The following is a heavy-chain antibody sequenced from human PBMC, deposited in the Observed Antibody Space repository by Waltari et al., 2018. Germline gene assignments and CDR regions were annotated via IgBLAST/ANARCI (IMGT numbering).Heavy chain of an antibody. CDR3: AKDGDYSLTEYDAFDV. V-gene: IGHV3-30*02. J-gene: IGHJ3*01. Sequence: VQLLESGGGVVQPGGSLRLSCAASGFIFSSHGMHWGRQIPGKGLEWVAFISVDGKKMFDGDSVRGRFTISRDNSNNIVFLQMNSLRPEDSGVYYCAKDGDYSLTEYDAFDVWGQGTVVTVSP. D-gene: IGHD4-17*01. CDR2: ISVDGKKM. CDR1: GFIFSSHG.